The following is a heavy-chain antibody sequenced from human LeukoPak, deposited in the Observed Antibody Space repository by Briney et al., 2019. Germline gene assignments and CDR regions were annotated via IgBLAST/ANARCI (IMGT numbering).Heavy chain of an antibody. D-gene: IGHD4-17*01. CDR1: GGSISSYY. CDR2: IYYSGST. CDR3: ARDSYYGDYVDY. V-gene: IGHV4-59*01. J-gene: IGHJ4*02. Sequence: SETLSLTCTVSGGSISSYYWSWIRQPPGKGLEWIGYIYYSGSTNYNPSLKGRVTISVDTSKNQFSLKLSSVTAADTAVYYCARDSYYGDYVDYWGQGTLVTVSS.